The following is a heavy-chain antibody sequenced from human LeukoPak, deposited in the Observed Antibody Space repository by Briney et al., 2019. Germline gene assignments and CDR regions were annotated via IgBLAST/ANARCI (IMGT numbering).Heavy chain of an antibody. CDR2: ISTYDGDT. CDR1: GYTFTLYG. CDR3: ARIGIPHPAFDY. J-gene: IGHJ4*02. Sequence: ASVKVSCMASGYTFTLYGISWVRQAPGQGLEWMGWISTYDGDTNYAQKLQGRVTMTTDTSTNTAYMELRSLRSGDTAVYYCARIGIPHPAFDYWGQGTLVTVSS. D-gene: IGHD1-14*01. V-gene: IGHV1-18*01.